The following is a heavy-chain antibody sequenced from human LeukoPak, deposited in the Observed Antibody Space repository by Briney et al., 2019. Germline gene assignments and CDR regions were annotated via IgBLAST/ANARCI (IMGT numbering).Heavy chain of an antibody. J-gene: IGHJ4*02. CDR2: IRSKAYGGTT. V-gene: IGHV3-49*04. D-gene: IGHD3-9*01. CDR3: TRAPLRDILTGYYRGTYYFDY. Sequence: GGSLRLSCTASGFTFGDYTVFWVRQAPGKGLEWVGFIRSKAYGGTTEYAASVKGRFTISRDDSKSIAYLQMNSLQTEDTAVYYCTRAPLRDILTGYYRGTYYFDYWGQGTLVTVSS. CDR1: GFTFGDYT.